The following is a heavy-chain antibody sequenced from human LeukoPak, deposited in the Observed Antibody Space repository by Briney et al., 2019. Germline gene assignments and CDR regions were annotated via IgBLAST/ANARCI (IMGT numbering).Heavy chain of an antibody. Sequence: GGSLRLSCAAPGFTFSSYAMSWVRQAPGKGLEWVSAISGSGGSTYYADSVKGRFTISRDNSKNTLYLQMNSLRAEDTAVYYCAKEPGIAAAGTNWFDPWGQGTLVTVSS. D-gene: IGHD6-13*01. J-gene: IGHJ5*02. CDR3: AKEPGIAAAGTNWFDP. V-gene: IGHV3-23*01. CDR2: ISGSGGST. CDR1: GFTFSSYA.